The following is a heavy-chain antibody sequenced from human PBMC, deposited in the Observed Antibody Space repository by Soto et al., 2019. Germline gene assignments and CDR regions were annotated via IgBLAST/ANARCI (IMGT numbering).Heavy chain of an antibody. V-gene: IGHV4-31*03. J-gene: IGHJ3*02. D-gene: IGHD3-10*01. CDR2: INYSGST. CDR3: ARDILLWFGELPPRAHDAFDI. Sequence: QVQLQESGPGLVKPSQTLSLTCTVSGGSISSGGYFWSWIRQHPGKGLEWIGDINYSGSTYSNPSLKSRVTISVDTSKNPFSRKLSSVTAADTAVYYCARDILLWFGELPPRAHDAFDIWGQGTMVTVSS. CDR1: GGSISSGGYF.